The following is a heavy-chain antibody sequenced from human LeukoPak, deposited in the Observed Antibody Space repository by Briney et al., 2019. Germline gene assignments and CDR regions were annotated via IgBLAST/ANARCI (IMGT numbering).Heavy chain of an antibody. CDR1: GFTFSSYS. CDR3: ARDDRSSWYSVDY. J-gene: IGHJ4*02. V-gene: IGHV3-21*01. Sequence: GGSLRLSCAASGFTFSSYSMNWVRQAPGKGLEWVSSISSSSSYIYYADSVKGRFTISRDNAKNSLYLQMNSLRAEDTAVYYCARDDRSSWYSVDYWGQGTLVTVSS. D-gene: IGHD6-13*01. CDR2: ISSSSSYI.